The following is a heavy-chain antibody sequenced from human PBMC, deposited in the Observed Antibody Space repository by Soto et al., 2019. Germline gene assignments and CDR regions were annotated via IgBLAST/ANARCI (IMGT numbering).Heavy chain of an antibody. CDR3: ARDKITGLFDY. J-gene: IGHJ4*02. CDR2: INHSGST. D-gene: IGHD2-8*02. Sequence: QVQLQQWGAGLLKPSETLSLTCAVYGGSFSGYYWTWIRQPPGTGLEWIGEINHSGSTNYNPSLKTRVTISVEPSKNQFSLKLTSVTAAATAVYYCARDKITGLFDYWGPGTLVTVSS. CDR1: GGSFSGYY. V-gene: IGHV4-34*01.